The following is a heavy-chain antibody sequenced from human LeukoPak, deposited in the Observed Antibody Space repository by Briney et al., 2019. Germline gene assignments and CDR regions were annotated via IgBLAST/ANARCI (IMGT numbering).Heavy chain of an antibody. CDR3: ARNRYDSSGSALDY. J-gene: IGHJ4*02. V-gene: IGHV1-69*04. CDR1: GGTFSTYA. D-gene: IGHD3-22*01. CDR2: IIPILGIA. Sequence: GASVKVSCKASGGTFSTYAISWVRQAPGQGLEWMGRIIPILGIANYAQKFQGRVTITADKSTSTAYMELSSLRSEDTAVYYCARNRYDSSGSALDYWGQGTLVTVSS.